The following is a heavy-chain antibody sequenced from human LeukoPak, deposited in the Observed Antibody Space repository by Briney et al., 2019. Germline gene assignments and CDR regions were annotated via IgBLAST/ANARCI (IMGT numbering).Heavy chain of an antibody. CDR1: GGSFSGYY. V-gene: IGHV4-34*01. CDR3: ASLADWMRGYYFDY. Sequence: SETLSLTCAVYGGSFSGYYWSWIRQPPGKGLEWIGEINHSGSTNYNPSLKSRVTISVDTSKNQFSLKLSSVTAADTAVYYCASLADWMRGYYFDYWGQGTLVTVSS. CDR2: INHSGST. J-gene: IGHJ4*02. D-gene: IGHD2-21*01.